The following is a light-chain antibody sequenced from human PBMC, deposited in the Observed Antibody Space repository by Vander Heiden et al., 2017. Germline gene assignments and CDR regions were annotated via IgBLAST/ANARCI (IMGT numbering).Light chain of an antibody. CDR1: SSDVGGYNY. CDR2: EVS. CDR3: SSYTSSSTDV. J-gene: IGLJ1*01. V-gene: IGLV2-14*01. Sequence: QSALTQPASVSGSPGQSLTISCPGTSSDVGGYNYVSWYQQHPGKAPKLMIYEVSNRPSGVSNRFSGSKSGNTASLTISGLQAEDEADYYCSSYTSSSTDVFGTGTKVTVL.